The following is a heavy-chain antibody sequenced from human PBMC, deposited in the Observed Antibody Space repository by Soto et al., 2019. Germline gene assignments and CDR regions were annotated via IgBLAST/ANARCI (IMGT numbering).Heavy chain of an antibody. Sequence: SETLSLTCTVSGGSINSGGYYWTWIRQHPGRGLESIGYTYYSGDTYYNPSLKSRLSISLDTSKNQFSLKLTSVTAADTAIYYCARFPSRAHYFAMDVWGHGTAVTVSS. V-gene: IGHV4-31*03. CDR3: ARFPSRAHYFAMDV. D-gene: IGHD2-2*01. CDR2: TYYSGDT. J-gene: IGHJ6*02. CDR1: GGSINSGGYY.